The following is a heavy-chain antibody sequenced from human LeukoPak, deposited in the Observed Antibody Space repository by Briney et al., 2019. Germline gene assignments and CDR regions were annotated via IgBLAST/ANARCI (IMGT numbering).Heavy chain of an antibody. CDR2: ISGSGGST. J-gene: IGHJ4*02. V-gene: IGHV3-23*01. D-gene: IGHD3-10*01. CDR1: EFTFSSYG. Sequence: GGCLRLSCAASEFTFSSYGMSWVRQAPGKGLEWVSSISGSGGSTQYADSVQGRFAISRDNSKNTLYLQMNSLRAEDTAVYYCATGSGSYYSHYWGQGTLVTVSS. CDR3: ATGSGSYYSHY.